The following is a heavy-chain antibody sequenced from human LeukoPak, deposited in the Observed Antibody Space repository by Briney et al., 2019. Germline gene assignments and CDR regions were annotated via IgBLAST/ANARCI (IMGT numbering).Heavy chain of an antibody. CDR1: GGSISSGDYY. CDR3: ARAGYGDYDYYGMDV. CDR2: IYYSGST. Sequence: SETLSLTCTVSGGSISSGDYYWSWLRQPPGKGLEWIGYIYYSGSTYCNPSLKSRVTISVDTSKNQFSLKLSSVTAADTAVYYCARAGYGDYDYYGMDVWGQGTTVTVSS. J-gene: IGHJ6*02. D-gene: IGHD4-17*01. V-gene: IGHV4-30-4*01.